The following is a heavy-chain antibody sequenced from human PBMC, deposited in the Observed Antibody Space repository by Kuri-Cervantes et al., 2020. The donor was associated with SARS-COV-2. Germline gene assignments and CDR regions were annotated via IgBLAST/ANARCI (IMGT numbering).Heavy chain of an antibody. CDR3: ARVNDVIAARLHDAFDI. D-gene: IGHD6-6*01. CDR1: GLTFSSYA. CDR2: ISYDGSNK. J-gene: IGHJ3*02. V-gene: IGHV3-30-3*01. Sequence: LSLTCAASGLTFSSYAMHWVRQAPGKGLEWVAVISYDGSNKYYADSVKGRFTISRDNSKNTLYLQMNSLRAEDTAVYYCARVNDVIAARLHDAFDIWGQGTMVTVSS.